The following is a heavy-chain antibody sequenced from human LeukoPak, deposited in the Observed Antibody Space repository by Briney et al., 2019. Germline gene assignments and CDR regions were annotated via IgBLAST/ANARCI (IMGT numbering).Heavy chain of an antibody. J-gene: IGHJ4*02. Sequence: GGSLRLSCVASGLTVSRHYMSWVRQAPGKGLEWLSVISTGGSTNYADSVKGRFTISRDNSKNILYLQMNSLRAEDTAVYYCARDAFHDSSGLDYWGQGILVTVSS. CDR2: ISTGGST. V-gene: IGHV3-53*01. CDR1: GLTVSRHY. D-gene: IGHD3-22*01. CDR3: ARDAFHDSSGLDY.